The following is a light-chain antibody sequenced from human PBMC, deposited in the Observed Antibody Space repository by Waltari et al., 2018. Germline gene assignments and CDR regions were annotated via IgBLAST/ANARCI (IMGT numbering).Light chain of an antibody. J-gene: IGKJ3*01. V-gene: IGKV1-39*01. CDR2: AAS. CDR3: QQSYSTPKT. Sequence: DIQMTQSPSSLSASVGDRVTITCRASQSSSSSLNWYQQKPGKAPKLLIYAASSLQTGVPSRFSGSGSGTDFTLTISSLQPEDFATYYCQQSYSTPKTFGPGTEVDIK. CDR1: QSSSSS.